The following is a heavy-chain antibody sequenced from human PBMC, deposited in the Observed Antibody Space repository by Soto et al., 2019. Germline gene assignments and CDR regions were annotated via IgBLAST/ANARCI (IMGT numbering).Heavy chain of an antibody. J-gene: IGHJ6*02. CDR1: GGTFSSYA. D-gene: IGHD3-3*01. V-gene: IGHV1-69*06. CDR2: INPIFGTA. Sequence: ASVKVSCKASGGTFSSYAISWVRQAPGQGLEWMGGINPIFGTANYAQKFQGRVTITADKSTSTAYMELSSLRSEDTAVYYFARPDFWSGYSFYYYGMDVWGQGTTVTVSS. CDR3: ARPDFWSGYSFYYYGMDV.